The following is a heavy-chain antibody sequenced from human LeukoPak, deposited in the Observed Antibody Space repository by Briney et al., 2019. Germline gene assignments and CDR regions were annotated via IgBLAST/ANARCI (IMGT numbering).Heavy chain of an antibody. CDR3: AKVSESNYDILTGYYTPYYLGD. J-gene: IGHJ4*02. Sequence: AGCLRLSCAASAPTFSSHAMSCVRQAPGKGLEWVSAISGSGRSTYYADSVKGRFTISRDNPKNILYLQMNSLRADDTAVYYCAKVSESNYDILTGYYTPYYLGDWGQGALVTVSS. CDR1: APTFSSHA. D-gene: IGHD3-9*01. CDR2: ISGSGRST. V-gene: IGHV3-23*01.